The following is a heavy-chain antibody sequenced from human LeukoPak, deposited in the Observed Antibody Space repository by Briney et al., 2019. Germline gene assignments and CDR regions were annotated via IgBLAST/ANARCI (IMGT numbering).Heavy chain of an antibody. CDR3: ARERGDYDGSGTDY. Sequence: GGSLRLSCAASGFTFSSYSMKWVRQAPGKGLEWVSSISTTSTYIYYADSVKGRFTISRDNAKNSPYLQMNSLRAEDTALYYCARERGDYDGSGTDYWGQGTLVTVSS. J-gene: IGHJ4*02. CDR1: GFTFSSYS. CDR2: ISTTSTYI. D-gene: IGHD3-22*01. V-gene: IGHV3-21*01.